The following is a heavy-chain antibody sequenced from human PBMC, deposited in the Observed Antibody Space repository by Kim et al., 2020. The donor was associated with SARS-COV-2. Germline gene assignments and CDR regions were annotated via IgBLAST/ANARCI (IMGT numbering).Heavy chain of an antibody. D-gene: IGHD6-13*01. Sequence: SETLSLTCTVSGGSISSSSYYWGWIRQPPGKGLEWIGSIYYSGSTYYNPSLKSRVTISVDTSKNQFSLKLSSVTAADTAVYYCARLDIAAVPLFDYWGQGTLVTVSS. CDR1: GGSISSSSYY. CDR3: ARLDIAAVPLFDY. V-gene: IGHV4-39*01. CDR2: IYYSGST. J-gene: IGHJ4*02.